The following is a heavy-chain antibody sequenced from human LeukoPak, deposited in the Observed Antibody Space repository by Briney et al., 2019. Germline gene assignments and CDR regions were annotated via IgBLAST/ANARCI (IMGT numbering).Heavy chain of an antibody. D-gene: IGHD3-10*01. CDR2: INNDGSST. CDR3: ARVARGDYYYYYMDV. CDR1: GFTFSGYW. J-gene: IGHJ6*03. V-gene: IGHV3-74*01. Sequence: QPGGSLRLSCGASGFTFSGYWMHWVRQAPGKGLVWVSRINNDGSSTSYADSVQGRFTISRDNAKNTLYLQMNSLRAEDTALYYCARVARGDYYYYYMDVWGKGTTVTVSS.